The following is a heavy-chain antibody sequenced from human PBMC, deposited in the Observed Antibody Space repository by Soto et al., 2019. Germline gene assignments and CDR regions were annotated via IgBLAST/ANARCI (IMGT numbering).Heavy chain of an antibody. D-gene: IGHD3-3*02. J-gene: IGHJ4*02. CDR2: IYYSGST. Sequence: SETLSLTCTVSGGSISSGGYYWSWIRQHPGKGLEWIGYIYYSGSTYYNPSLKSRVTISVDTSKNQFSLKLSSVTAADTAVYYCARDIIFGNADYWGQGTLVTVSS. CDR1: GGSISSGGYY. CDR3: ARDIIFGNADY. V-gene: IGHV4-31*03.